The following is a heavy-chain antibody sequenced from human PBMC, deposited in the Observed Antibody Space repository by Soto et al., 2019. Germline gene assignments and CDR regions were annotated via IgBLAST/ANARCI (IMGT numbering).Heavy chain of an antibody. CDR2: ISYDGSNK. CDR1: GFTFSSYG. J-gene: IGHJ4*02. Sequence: GGSLRLSCAASGFTFSSYGMHWVRQAPGKGLEWVAVISYDGSNKYYSDSVKGRFTISRDNSKNTLHLQMNSLRAEDTAVYYCARVGGRYYHDSSGYYYWGQGTLVTVSS. V-gene: IGHV3-30-3*01. D-gene: IGHD3-22*01. CDR3: ARVGGRYYHDSSGYYY.